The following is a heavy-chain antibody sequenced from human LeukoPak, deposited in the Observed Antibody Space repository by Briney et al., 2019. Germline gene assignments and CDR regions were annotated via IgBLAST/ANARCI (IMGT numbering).Heavy chain of an antibody. Sequence: KPSETLSLTCAVYGGSFSGYYWSWIRQPPGKGLEWIGEIKHSGSANYSPSLKSRVTISVDTSRNQFSLKLTSVTAADTAVYYCAKSNGYGLVDIWGQGTMVTVSS. CDR2: IKHSGSA. CDR1: GGSFSGYY. CDR3: AKSNGYGLVDI. J-gene: IGHJ3*02. D-gene: IGHD3-10*01. V-gene: IGHV4-34*01.